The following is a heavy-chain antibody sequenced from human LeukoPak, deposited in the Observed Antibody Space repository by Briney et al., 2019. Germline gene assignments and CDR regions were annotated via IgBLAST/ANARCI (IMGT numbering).Heavy chain of an antibody. J-gene: IGHJ4*02. CDR3: ARNLGYCSSTSCPFAY. Sequence: GGSLRLSCAASGFTVSSNYMSWIRQAPGKGLEWVSVIYSGGSTYYADSVKGRFTISRDNSENTLYLQMNSLRAEDTAVYYCARNLGYCSSTSCPFAYWGQGTLVTVSS. CDR1: GFTVSSNY. CDR2: IYSGGST. V-gene: IGHV3-66*01. D-gene: IGHD2-2*01.